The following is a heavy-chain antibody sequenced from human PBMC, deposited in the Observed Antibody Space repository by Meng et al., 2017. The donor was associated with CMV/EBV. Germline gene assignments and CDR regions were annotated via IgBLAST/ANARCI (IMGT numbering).Heavy chain of an antibody. CDR2: IYHSGST. D-gene: IGHD2-2*01. CDR3: ASSPGCSSTSCPAGY. CDR1: GYSISSGYY. Sequence: ESLKISCTVSGYSISSGYYWGWIRQPPGKGLEWIGSIYHSGSTYYNPSLKSRVTISVDTSKNQFSLKLSSVTAADTAVYYCASSPGCSSTSCPAGYWGQGTLVTVSS. V-gene: IGHV4-38-2*02. J-gene: IGHJ4*02.